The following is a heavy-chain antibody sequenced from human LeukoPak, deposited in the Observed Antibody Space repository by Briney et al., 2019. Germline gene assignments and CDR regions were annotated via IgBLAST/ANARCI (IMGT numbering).Heavy chain of an antibody. J-gene: IGHJ4*02. CDR2: ISGSNGNT. V-gene: IGHV1-18*01. D-gene: IGHD1-26*01. Sequence: ASVKVSCKASSYTFTRYGISWVRQAPGQGLEWMGWISGSNGNTNYAQKFQGRVSMTADTSTSTAYMELRSLRSDDTAVYYCARDLVGATRVLGYWGQGTLVTVSS. CDR3: ARDLVGATRVLGY. CDR1: SYTFTRYG.